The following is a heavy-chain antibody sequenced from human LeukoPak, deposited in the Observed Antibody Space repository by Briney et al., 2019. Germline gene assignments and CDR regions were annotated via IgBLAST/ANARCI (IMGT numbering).Heavy chain of an antibody. Sequence: SETLSLTCTVSGGSISSSSYYWGWIRQPPGKGLEWIGNIYYSGSTYYNPSLKSRVTISVDTSKNQFSLKLSSVTAADTAVYYCASSSPDHDYGDYHYWGQGTLVTVSS. J-gene: IGHJ4*02. CDR2: IYYSGST. CDR1: GGSISSSSYY. D-gene: IGHD4-17*01. CDR3: ASSSPDHDYGDYHY. V-gene: IGHV4-39*01.